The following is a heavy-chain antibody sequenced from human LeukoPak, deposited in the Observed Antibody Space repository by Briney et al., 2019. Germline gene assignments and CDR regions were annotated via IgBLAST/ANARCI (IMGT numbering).Heavy chain of an antibody. V-gene: IGHV4-31*03. J-gene: IGHJ6*02. D-gene: IGHD5-12*01. CDR2: IYYSGST. CDR3: AREVATDYYGMDV. Sequence: SETLSLTCTVSGGSISSGGYYWSWISQHPGKGLEWIGYIYYSGSTYYNPSLKSRVTISVDTSKNQFSVKLSSVTAADTAVYYCAREVATDYYGMDVWGQGTTVTVSS. CDR1: GGSISSGGYY.